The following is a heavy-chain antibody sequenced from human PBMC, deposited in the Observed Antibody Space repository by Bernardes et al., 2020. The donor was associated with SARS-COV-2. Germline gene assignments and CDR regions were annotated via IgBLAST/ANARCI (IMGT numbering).Heavy chain of an antibody. J-gene: IGHJ6*02. CDR1: GFTFSHYG. V-gene: IGHV3-23*01. CDR2: ISGSGDST. Sequence: GGSLRLSCVASGFTFSHYGTTWVRQAPGKGLEWVSSISGSGDSTEYADSAKGRFTISRDNSKNTLYLQMGSLRAEDMAVYYCARDGDCSSTSSYYYYGMDVWGQGTTVTVSS. D-gene: IGHD2-2*03. CDR3: ARDGDCSSTSSYYYYGMDV.